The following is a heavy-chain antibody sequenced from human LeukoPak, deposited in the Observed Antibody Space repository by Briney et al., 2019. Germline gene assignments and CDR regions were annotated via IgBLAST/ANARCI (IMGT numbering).Heavy chain of an antibody. V-gene: IGHV3-64*01. J-gene: IGHJ4*02. CDR3: ARDRCSGGSCQYYFDY. D-gene: IGHD2-15*01. CDR2: ISSNGGST. Sequence: GGYLRLSCAASGFTFSSYAMHWVRQAPGKGLEYVSAISSNGGSTYYANSVKGRFTISRDNSKNTLYLQMGSLRAEDMAVYYCARDRCSGGSCQYYFDYWGQGTLVTVSS. CDR1: GFTFSSYA.